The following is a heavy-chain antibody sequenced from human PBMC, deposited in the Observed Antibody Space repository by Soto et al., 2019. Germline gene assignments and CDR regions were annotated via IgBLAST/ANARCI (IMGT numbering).Heavy chain of an antibody. V-gene: IGHV3-21*01. D-gene: IGHD2-21*01. J-gene: IGHJ4*02. CDR1: GFTFSSYS. Sequence: EVQLVESGGGLVKPGGSLRLSCAASGFTFSSYSMNWVRQAPGKGLEWVSSISSSSSYIYYADSVKGRFTISRDNAKNSLYLQMNSLRAEDTAVYYCARDGGEGLETNFDYWGQGTLVTVSS. CDR2: ISSSSSYI. CDR3: ARDGGEGLETNFDY.